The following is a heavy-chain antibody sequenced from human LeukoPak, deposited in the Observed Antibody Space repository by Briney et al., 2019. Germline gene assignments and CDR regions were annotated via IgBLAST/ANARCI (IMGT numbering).Heavy chain of an antibody. V-gene: IGHV4-59*01. J-gene: IGHJ6*03. CDR3: ARETSQKGAHYMDV. CDR1: GGSISSYY. D-gene: IGHD3-16*01. Sequence: SETLSLTCTVSGGSISSYYWSWIRQPPGKGLEWIGYIYYSGSTNYNPSLKSRVTISVDTSKNQFSLKLSSVAAADTAVYYCARETSQKGAHYMDVWGKGTTITISS. CDR2: IYYSGST.